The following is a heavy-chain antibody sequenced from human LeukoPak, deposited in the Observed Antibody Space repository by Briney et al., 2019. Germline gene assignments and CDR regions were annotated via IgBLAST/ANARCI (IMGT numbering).Heavy chain of an antibody. CDR3: AREPGYSIGWGIDY. D-gene: IGHD6-19*01. CDR1: GFTFSSYA. J-gene: IGHJ4*02. CDR2: IGGSDGST. V-gene: IGHV3-23*01. Sequence: PGGSLRLSCAASGFTFSSYAMSWVRQAPEKGLEWVSTIGGSDGSTDYADSVKGRFTISRDNFKNTLNLQMRSLRAEDTAVYYCAREPGYSIGWGIDYWGQGTLVTVSS.